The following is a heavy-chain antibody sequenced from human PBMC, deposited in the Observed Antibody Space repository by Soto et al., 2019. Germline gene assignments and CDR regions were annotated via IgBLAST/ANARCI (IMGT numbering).Heavy chain of an antibody. J-gene: IGHJ5*02. CDR3: ASQGIAAAGGGVDP. CDR1: GGTFSSYA. V-gene: IGHV1-69*06. Sequence: QVQLVQSGAEVKKPGSSVKVSCKASGGTFSSYAISWVRQAPGQGLEWMGGIIPIFGTANYAQKFQGRVTSTADKSTSTAYMELSSLRSEDTALYYCASQGIAAAGGGVDPWGQGTLVTVSS. CDR2: IIPIFGTA. D-gene: IGHD6-13*01.